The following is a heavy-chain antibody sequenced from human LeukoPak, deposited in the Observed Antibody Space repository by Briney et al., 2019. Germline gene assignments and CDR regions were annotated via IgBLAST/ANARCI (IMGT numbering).Heavy chain of an antibody. CDR3: ARGPGSSGGAYVGDY. CDR2: IDGGGTST. V-gene: IGHV3-74*01. D-gene: IGHD3-22*01. J-gene: IGHJ4*01. Sequence: GGSLRLSCAASGLTFSNHWMHWVRQVPGRGLVWVSRIDGGGTSTSYADSVKGRFSISRDNAKSILYLQMNSLRAEDTAVYYCARGPGSSGGAYVGDYWGHGTLVTVSS. CDR1: GLTFSNHW.